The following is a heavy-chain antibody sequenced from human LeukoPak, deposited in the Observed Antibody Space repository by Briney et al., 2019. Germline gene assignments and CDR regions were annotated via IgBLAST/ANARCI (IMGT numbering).Heavy chain of an antibody. Sequence: GGSLRLSCAASGFTFSYYGMHWVRQAPGKGLEWVAFIRYTASDKYYADSVKGRFTISRDNSKNTLYLQMNSLRAEDTAVYYCARDHRGVNDYWGQGTLVTVSS. D-gene: IGHD3-10*01. V-gene: IGHV3-30*02. J-gene: IGHJ4*02. CDR1: GFTFSYYG. CDR3: ARDHRGVNDY. CDR2: IRYTASDK.